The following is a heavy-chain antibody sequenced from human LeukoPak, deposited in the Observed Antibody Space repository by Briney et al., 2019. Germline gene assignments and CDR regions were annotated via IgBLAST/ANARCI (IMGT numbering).Heavy chain of an antibody. CDR1: GFTFTNYG. V-gene: IGHV3-30*03. Sequence: PGGSLRLSCAASGFTFTNYGIHWVRLAPGKGLEWVAVISSDGSNKHYADSVKGRFTISRDDSKNTLYLQMNSLTVDDTALYYCTTFDMWGQGTMVTVSS. CDR3: TTFDM. CDR2: ISSDGSNK. J-gene: IGHJ3*02.